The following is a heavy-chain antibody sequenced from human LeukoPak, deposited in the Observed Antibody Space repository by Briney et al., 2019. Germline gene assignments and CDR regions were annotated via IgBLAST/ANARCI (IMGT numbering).Heavy chain of an antibody. CDR2: IYYSGST. D-gene: IGHD6-13*01. Sequence: SETLSLTCTVSGGSISSYYWSWIRQPPGKGLEWIGYIYYSGSTNYNPSLKSRVTISVDTSKNQFSLKLSSVTAADTAVYYCAREGMAAGGLDYWGQGTLVTVSS. V-gene: IGHV4-59*01. J-gene: IGHJ4*02. CDR3: AREGMAAGGLDY. CDR1: GGSISSYY.